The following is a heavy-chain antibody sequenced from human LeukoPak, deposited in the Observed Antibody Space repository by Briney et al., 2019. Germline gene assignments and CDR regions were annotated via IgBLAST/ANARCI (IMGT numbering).Heavy chain of an antibody. J-gene: IGHJ4*02. Sequence: GGSLKLSCAASGFTFSGSAMHWVRQASGKGLEWVCRIRRKANSYATAYAASVKGRFTISRDYSKNTEYVQMNMLKTEDTAVYYCTSLGDGDNRLAYYWGQGPLVTASS. D-gene: IGHD4/OR15-4a*01. CDR3: TSLGDGDNRLAYY. V-gene: IGHV3-73*01. CDR2: IRRKANSYAT. CDR1: GFTFSGSA.